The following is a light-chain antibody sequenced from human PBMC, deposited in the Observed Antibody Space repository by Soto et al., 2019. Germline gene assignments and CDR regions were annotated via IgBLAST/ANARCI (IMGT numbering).Light chain of an antibody. V-gene: IGKV3-15*01. J-gene: IGKJ1*01. CDR1: QIVSSN. Sequence: EIVMKQSPATLSVSQGERATRSCRASQIVSSNLAWYQQKPGQAPRLLIYGASTRATGIPARFSGSGSGTEFTLTISSLQSEDFAVYYCQPYTTWPRTCGQGTKVEIK. CDR3: QPYTTWPRT. CDR2: GAS.